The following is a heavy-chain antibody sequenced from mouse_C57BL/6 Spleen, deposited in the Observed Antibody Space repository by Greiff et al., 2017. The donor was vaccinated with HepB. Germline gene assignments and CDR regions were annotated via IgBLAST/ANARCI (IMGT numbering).Heavy chain of an antibody. J-gene: IGHJ3*01. CDR2: INPNNGGT. V-gene: IGHV1-26*01. CDR3: ARWSYGNLFAY. D-gene: IGHD2-1*01. CDR1: GYTFTDYY. Sequence: EVQLQQSGPELVKPGASVKISCKASGYTFTDYYMNWVKQSHGKSLEWIGDINPNNGGTSYNQKFKGKATLTVDKSSSTAYMELRSLTSEDSAVYYCARWSYGNLFAYWGQGTLVTVSA.